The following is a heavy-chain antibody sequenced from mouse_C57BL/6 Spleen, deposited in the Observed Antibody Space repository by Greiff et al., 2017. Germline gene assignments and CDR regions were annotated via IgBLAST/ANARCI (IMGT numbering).Heavy chain of an antibody. CDR3: AREGDCFDY. J-gene: IGHJ2*01. Sequence: VQLQESGAELARPGASVKLSCKASGYTFTSYGISWVKQRTGQGLEWIGEIYPRSGNTYYNEKFKGKATLTADKSSSTAYMELRSLTSEDSAVYYCAREGDCFDYWGQGTTLTVSS. CDR2: IYPRSGNT. CDR1: GYTFTSYG. V-gene: IGHV1-81*01.